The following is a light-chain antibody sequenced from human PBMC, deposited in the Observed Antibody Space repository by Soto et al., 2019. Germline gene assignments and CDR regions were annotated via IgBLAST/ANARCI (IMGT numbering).Light chain of an antibody. CDR3: MQGTHWPPTWT. CDR1: QSLVYSDGNTY. J-gene: IGKJ1*01. Sequence: DVGMTQSPLSLPVTLGQPASISCRSSQSLVYSDGNTYLNWFQQRPGQSPRRLIYKVSNRDSGVPDRFSCSGSGTDFTLKISRVEAEDVGVYYCMQGTHWPPTWTFGQGTKVEIK. V-gene: IGKV2-30*01. CDR2: KVS.